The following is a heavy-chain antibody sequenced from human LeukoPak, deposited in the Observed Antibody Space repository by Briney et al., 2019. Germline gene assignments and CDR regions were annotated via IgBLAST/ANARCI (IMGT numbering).Heavy chain of an antibody. D-gene: IGHD3-22*01. CDR1: GFTVSSND. J-gene: IGHJ4*02. CDR2: IKQDGSEK. Sequence: PGGSLRLSCAASGFTVSSNDMSWVRQAPGKGLEWVANIKQDGSEKYYVDSVKGRFTISRDNAKNSLYLQMNSLRAEDTAVYYCCYYYDSSGYYYWGQGTLVTVSS. CDR3: CYYYDSSGYYY. V-gene: IGHV3-7*01.